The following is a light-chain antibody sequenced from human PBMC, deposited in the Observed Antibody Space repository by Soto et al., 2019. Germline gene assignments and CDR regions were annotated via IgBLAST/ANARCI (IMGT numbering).Light chain of an antibody. CDR1: QSVSSS. CDR3: QHYANWPRT. Sequence: EIVMTQSPATLSVSPGEGVTLSCRASQSVSSSLAWYQQKPGQSPRLLIYGASTRATGIPARFSGSGSGTDFTLTISGLQSEDFAIYYCQHYANWPRTLGLGTKVEIK. CDR2: GAS. J-gene: IGKJ1*01. V-gene: IGKV3-15*01.